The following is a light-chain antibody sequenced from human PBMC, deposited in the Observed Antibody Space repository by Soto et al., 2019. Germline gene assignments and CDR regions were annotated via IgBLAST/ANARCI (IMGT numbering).Light chain of an antibody. CDR1: QSVTSSY. CDR2: GAS. CDR3: QQYTGPQTT. Sequence: EIVLTQYPGTLALSPFEIDNLSRRDSQSVTSSYLAWCQQRPGQAPRLLIYGASTRAAGIQDRFSGSGSGTDFTLTITRLEPEDSAVYFCQQYTGPQTTLGQGTRLEIK. V-gene: IGKV3-20*01. J-gene: IGKJ5*01.